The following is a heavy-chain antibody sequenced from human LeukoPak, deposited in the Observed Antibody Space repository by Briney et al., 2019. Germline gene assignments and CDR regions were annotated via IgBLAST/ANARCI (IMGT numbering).Heavy chain of an antibody. V-gene: IGHV3-23*01. CDR2: ITNSGAGT. D-gene: IGHD1-26*01. J-gene: IGHJ4*02. CDR1: GFTFSSYA. Sequence: GGSLRLSCAASGFTFSSYAMNWVRQAPGKGLEWVSVITNSGAGTYYADSVRGRFTISRGNSKNTLYLQMNSLRADDTAVYNCATHSEALPFRWGQGTLVTVSS. CDR3: ATHSEALPFR.